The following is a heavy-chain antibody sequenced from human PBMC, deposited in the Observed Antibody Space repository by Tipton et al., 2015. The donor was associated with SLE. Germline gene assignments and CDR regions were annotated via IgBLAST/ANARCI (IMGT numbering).Heavy chain of an antibody. CDR3: ARGSSGYQHVDY. CDR1: GYSISSGYY. D-gene: IGHD3-22*01. V-gene: IGHV4-38-2*01. CDR2: IYHSGST. J-gene: IGHJ4*02. Sequence: TLSLTCAVSGYSISSGYYWGWIRQPPGKGLEWIGSIYHSGSTYYNSSLESRVTISVDTSKNQFSLNLRSVTAADTAVYYCARGSSGYQHVDYWGQGTLVTVSS.